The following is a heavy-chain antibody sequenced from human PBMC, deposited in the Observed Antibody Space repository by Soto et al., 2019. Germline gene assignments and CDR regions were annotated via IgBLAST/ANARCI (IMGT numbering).Heavy chain of an antibody. D-gene: IGHD5-12*01. V-gene: IGHV3-64D*08. CDR3: VKDGLSGYFNGGAFDI. CDR2: ISSDGGST. Sequence: TGGSLRLSCSASGFTFSTYSMHWVRQAPGKGLEYVSSISSDGGSTHYADSVKGRITISRDNSKSTLYLQMSSLRAEDTAVYYCVKDGLSGYFNGGAFDIWGQRTMVTVSS. J-gene: IGHJ3*02. CDR1: GFTFSTYS.